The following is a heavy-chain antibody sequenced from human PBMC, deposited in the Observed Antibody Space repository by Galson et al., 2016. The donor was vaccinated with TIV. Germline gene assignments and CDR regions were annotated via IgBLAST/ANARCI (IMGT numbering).Heavy chain of an antibody. V-gene: IGHV6-1*01. Sequence: CAISGDSVSSNSAWNWIRQSPSRGLEWLGRTYYRSKWYNDYALSVKGRITINPDTSNNQFSLQLNSMTPEDKDVYSCARDRTLPGYYDNGMDVWGQGTTVTVSS. CDR2: TYYRSKWYN. J-gene: IGHJ6*02. CDR1: GDSVSSNSA. D-gene: IGHD1/OR15-1a*01. CDR3: ARDRTLPGYYDNGMDV.